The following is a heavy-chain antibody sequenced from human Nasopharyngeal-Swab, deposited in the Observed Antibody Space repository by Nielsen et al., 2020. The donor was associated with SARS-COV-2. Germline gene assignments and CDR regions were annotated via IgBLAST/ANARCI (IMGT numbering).Heavy chain of an antibody. Sequence: GGSLRLSCAASGFTFSSYSMNWVRQAPGKGLEWVSSIRGSSSYIYYADSVKGRFTISRDNAKNSLYLQMNSLRAEDTAVYYCARDRYDFWSGYYTPYYYYYGMDVWGQGTTVTVSS. CDR1: GFTFSSYS. CDR2: IRGSSSYI. D-gene: IGHD3-3*01. CDR3: ARDRYDFWSGYYTPYYYYYGMDV. J-gene: IGHJ6*02. V-gene: IGHV3-21*01.